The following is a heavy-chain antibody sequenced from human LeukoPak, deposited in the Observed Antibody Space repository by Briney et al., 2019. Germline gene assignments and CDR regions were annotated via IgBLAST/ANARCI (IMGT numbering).Heavy chain of an antibody. CDR2: INWNGDST. Sequence: GGSLRLSCAASGFTFDNYGMSWVRHAPGKGLEWVSGINWNGDSTGYADSVKGRFTISRDNAKNSLHLQMNSLRAEDTALYYCARGFSYYYYYMDVWGKGTTVTVSS. V-gene: IGHV3-20*04. J-gene: IGHJ6*03. CDR1: GFTFDNYG. CDR3: ARGFSYYYYYMDV.